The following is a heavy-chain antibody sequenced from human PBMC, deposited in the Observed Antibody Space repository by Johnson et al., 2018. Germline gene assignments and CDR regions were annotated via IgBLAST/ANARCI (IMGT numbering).Heavy chain of an antibody. CDR3: ARGSSGIAAGGTEYFQH. D-gene: IGHD6-13*01. V-gene: IGHV3-30-3*01. J-gene: IGHJ1*01. Sequence: VQLVESGGGVVQPGTSLRLSCAASGFTFSSYAMHWVRQAPGKGLEWVAVMSSDVNNKYYADSVKGRFTISRDNSKNTLYLQMNSLRAEDTAVFYCARGSSGIAAGGTEYFQHWGQGTLVTVSS. CDR1: GFTFSSYA. CDR2: MSSDVNNK.